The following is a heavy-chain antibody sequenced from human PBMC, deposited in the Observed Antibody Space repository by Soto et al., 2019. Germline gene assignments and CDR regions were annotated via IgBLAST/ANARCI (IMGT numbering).Heavy chain of an antibody. V-gene: IGHV3-66*04. J-gene: IGHJ4*02. CDR2: IYSGGST. D-gene: IGHD3-10*01. Sequence: EVQLVESGGGLVQPGGSLRLSCAASGFSVSSNSMYWVRQAPGKGLECVSLIYSGGSTDHADSVKDRFTISRDNSKNTLYLQMNNLRVEDTAVYYCARRHYYGSDWGQGTLVTVSS. CDR1: GFSVSSNS. CDR3: ARRHYYGSD.